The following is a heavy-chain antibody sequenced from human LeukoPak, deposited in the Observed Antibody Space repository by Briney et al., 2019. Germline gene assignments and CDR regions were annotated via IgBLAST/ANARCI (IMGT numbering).Heavy chain of an antibody. Sequence: ASVKVSCKASGYSFTSYDINWVRQATGQGLEWMGWMDPNSGNTGYAQKFQGRVTITRNTSISTAYMELSSLRSEDTAVYICARGLGIAAHRRALGYWGQGTLVTVSS. D-gene: IGHD6-13*01. CDR3: ARGLGIAAHRRALGY. CDR1: GYSFTSYD. V-gene: IGHV1-8*03. CDR2: MDPNSGNT. J-gene: IGHJ4*02.